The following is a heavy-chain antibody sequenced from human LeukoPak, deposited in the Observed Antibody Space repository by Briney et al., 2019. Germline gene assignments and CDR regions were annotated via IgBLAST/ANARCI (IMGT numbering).Heavy chain of an antibody. CDR3: AKDGCRITSCHVLVDP. CDR2: ISYDGSNK. Sequence: GRSLRLSCSTSGFTFSSYAMHWVRQAPGKGLEWVAVISYDGSNKYFADSVKGRFTISRDNSKNTLYLQMNGLRAEDTAVYYCAKDGCRITSCHVLVDPWGQGTLVTVSS. D-gene: IGHD2-2*01. J-gene: IGHJ5*02. V-gene: IGHV3-30*18. CDR1: GFTFSSYA.